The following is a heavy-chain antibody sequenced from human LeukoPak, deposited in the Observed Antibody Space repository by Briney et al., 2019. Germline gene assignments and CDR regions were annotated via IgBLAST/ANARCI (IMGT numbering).Heavy chain of an antibody. CDR2: IYYSGST. J-gene: IGHJ4*02. CDR1: GGSISSYY. Sequence: SESLSLTCTVSGGSISSYYWSWIRQPPGEGLEWIGYIYYSGSTNYNPSLKSRVTISVDTSKNQFSLKLSSVTAADTAVYYCARGRGRSLDYWGQGTLVTVSS. V-gene: IGHV4-59*01. D-gene: IGHD1-26*01. CDR3: ARGRGRSLDY.